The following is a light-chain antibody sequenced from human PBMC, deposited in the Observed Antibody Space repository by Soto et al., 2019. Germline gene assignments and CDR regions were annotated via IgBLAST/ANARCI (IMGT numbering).Light chain of an antibody. Sequence: DIQMTQSPSTLSASVGDRVTITCRASQNVFTWLAWYQHRPGKPPKLLIYDASILESGVPSRFSGSGSGTEFTLTITSLQSDDFATYYCQQYNTHSFGGGTKVDIK. CDR3: QQYNTHS. J-gene: IGKJ4*01. CDR1: QNVFTW. CDR2: DAS. V-gene: IGKV1-5*01.